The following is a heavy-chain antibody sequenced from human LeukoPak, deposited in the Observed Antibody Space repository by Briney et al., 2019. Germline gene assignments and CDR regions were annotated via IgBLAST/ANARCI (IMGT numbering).Heavy chain of an antibody. V-gene: IGHV3-48*03. CDR3: ASIA. D-gene: IGHD2-15*01. CDR2: ISSRGDAI. Sequence: GGSLRLSCTASTFSFGDYTMSWVRQAPGKGLEWVSSISSRGDAIDYADSVKGRFTISRDNAKNSLYLQMNSLRAEDTAVYYCASIAWGQGTLVTVSS. CDR1: TFSFGDYT. J-gene: IGHJ5*02.